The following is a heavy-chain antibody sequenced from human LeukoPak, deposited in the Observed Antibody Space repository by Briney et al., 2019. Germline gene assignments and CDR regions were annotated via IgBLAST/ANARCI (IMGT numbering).Heavy chain of an antibody. CDR2: ISGDGGST. CDR3: AKDISYDYVWGSYRPRQIYYFDY. J-gene: IGHJ4*02. V-gene: IGHV3-43*02. D-gene: IGHD3-16*02. CDR1: GFTFDDYA. Sequence: GGSLRLSCAASGFTFDDYAMHWVRQAPGKGLEWVSLISGDGGSTYYADSVKGRFTISSDNSKNSLYLQMNSLRTEDTALYYCAKDISYDYVWGSYRPRQIYYFDYWGQGTLVTVSS.